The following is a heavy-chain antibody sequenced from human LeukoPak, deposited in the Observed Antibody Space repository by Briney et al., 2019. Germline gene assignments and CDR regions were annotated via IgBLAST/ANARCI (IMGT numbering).Heavy chain of an antibody. CDR2: IMPIFGSA. CDR3: ARTSPLYGSALFDY. CDR1: GGTFNSYS. Sequence: SVKVSCKASGGTFNSYSMNWVRQAPGQGLEWMGGIMPIFGSANYAQKFQGRVTITADESTTTVYMELSSLRSEDTAVYYCARTSPLYGSALFDYWGQGTLVTVSS. D-gene: IGHD3-10*01. V-gene: IGHV1-69*13. J-gene: IGHJ4*02.